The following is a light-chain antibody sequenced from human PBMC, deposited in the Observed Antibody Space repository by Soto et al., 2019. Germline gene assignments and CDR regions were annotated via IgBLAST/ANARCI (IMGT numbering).Light chain of an antibody. J-gene: IGLJ1*01. V-gene: IGLV2-14*01. CDR2: DVT. CDR1: STDVGGYKY. Sequence: QSVLTQPASVSGSPGQSITISCTGTSTDVGGYKYVSWYQQHPGKAPKLMIYDVTSRPSGISNRFSGSKSGNTAFLFISGLQAEDEADYCCISYTSSDTYVFGTGTKVTVL. CDR3: ISYTSSDTYV.